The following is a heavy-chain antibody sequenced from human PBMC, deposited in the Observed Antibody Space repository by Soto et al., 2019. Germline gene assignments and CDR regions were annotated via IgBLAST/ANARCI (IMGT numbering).Heavy chain of an antibody. CDR1: GFTFSTYC. D-gene: IGHD5-12*01. CDR2: ISESSSHI. Sequence: EVQLVESGGGLVKPGGSLRLSCAASGFTFSTYCMNWVRQAPGRGLEWVSYISESSSHIYYGDAVRGRFIISRDNAKNAVYLQMNSLRAEDTAVYYCARDGSKWLKYGYCDLWGRGTLVTVSS. V-gene: IGHV3-21*01. CDR3: ARDGSKWLKYGYCDL. J-gene: IGHJ2*01.